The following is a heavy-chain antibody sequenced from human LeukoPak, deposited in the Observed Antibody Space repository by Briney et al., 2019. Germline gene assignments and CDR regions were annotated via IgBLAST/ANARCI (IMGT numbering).Heavy chain of an antibody. CDR2: INPNSGGT. Sequence: ASVKVSCKASGYTFTDYYIHWVRQAPGQGLEWMGWINPNSGGTNYAQKFQGRVTVTRDTSISTAYMELSRLRSDDTAVYYCARGNRRFGELLFYYWGQGTLVTVSS. CDR3: ARGNRRFGELLFYY. J-gene: IGHJ4*02. D-gene: IGHD3-10*01. CDR1: GYTFTDYY. V-gene: IGHV1-2*02.